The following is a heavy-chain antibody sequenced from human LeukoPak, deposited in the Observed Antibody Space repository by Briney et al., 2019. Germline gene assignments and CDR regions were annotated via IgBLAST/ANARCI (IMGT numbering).Heavy chain of an antibody. CDR1: GGSISSYY. CDR3: ARQGDWLFFDY. D-gene: IGHD3-9*01. Sequence: PSETLSLTCTVSGGSISSYYWSWIRQPPGKGLEWIGYIYYSGSTNYNPSLKSRVTISVGTSKNQFSLKLSSVTAADTAVYYCARQGDWLFFDYWGQGTLVTVSS. J-gene: IGHJ4*02. CDR2: IYYSGST. V-gene: IGHV4-59*08.